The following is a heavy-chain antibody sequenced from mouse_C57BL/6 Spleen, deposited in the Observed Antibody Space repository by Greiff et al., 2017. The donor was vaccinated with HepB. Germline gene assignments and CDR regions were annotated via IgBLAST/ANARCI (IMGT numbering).Heavy chain of an antibody. V-gene: IGHV1-26*01. CDR1: GYTFTDYY. CDR3: VLLLDWYFDV. CDR2: INPNNGGT. D-gene: IGHD2-1*01. Sequence: EVQLQQSGPELVKPGASVKISCKASGYTFTDYYMNWVKQSHGKSLEWIGDINPNNGGTSYNQKFKGKATLTVDKSSSTAYMELRSLTSEDSAVYYCVLLLDWYFDVWGTGTTVTVSS. J-gene: IGHJ1*03.